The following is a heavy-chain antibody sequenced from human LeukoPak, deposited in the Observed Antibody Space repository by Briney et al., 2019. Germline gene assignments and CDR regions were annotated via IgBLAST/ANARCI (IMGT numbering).Heavy chain of an antibody. CDR3: ARRAYNYGSGYFDL. CDR2: INYSGST. Sequence: SETLSLTCTVSGGSISSGDYYWSWIRQPPGKGLEWIGYINYSGSTNYNPSLKSRVTISVDTSKNQFSLNLTSVTAADTAVYYCARRAYNYGSGYFDLWGRGTLVTVSS. V-gene: IGHV4-61*08. D-gene: IGHD5-18*01. CDR1: GGSISSGDYY. J-gene: IGHJ2*01.